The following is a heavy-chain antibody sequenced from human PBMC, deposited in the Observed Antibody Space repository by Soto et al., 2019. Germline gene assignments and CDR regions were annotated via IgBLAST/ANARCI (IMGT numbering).Heavy chain of an antibody. CDR1: GFTFSSYS. J-gene: IGHJ6*02. CDR2: ISSSSSYI. CDR3: ARGKPAYYYDSSGYYSHGLMDV. Sequence: GGSLRLSCAASGFTFSSYSMNWVRQAPGKGLEWVSSISSSSSYIYYADSVKGRFTISRDNAKNSLYLQMNSLRAEDTAVYYCARGKPAYYYDSSGYYSHGLMDVWGQGTTVTVSS. V-gene: IGHV3-21*01. D-gene: IGHD3-22*01.